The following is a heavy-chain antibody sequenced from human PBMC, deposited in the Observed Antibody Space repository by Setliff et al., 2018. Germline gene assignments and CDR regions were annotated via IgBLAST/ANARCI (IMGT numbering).Heavy chain of an antibody. V-gene: IGHV3-21*01. Sequence: GGSLRLSCAASGFTFSTYTMNWVRQAPGKGLEWVSSISSDSRYIYYADSLKGRFTISRDNAKNSLYLQMNSLRAEDTAVYYCARGIVVVPAALDVWGKGTTVTVSS. CDR1: GFTFSTYT. CDR2: ISSDSRYI. D-gene: IGHD2-2*01. J-gene: IGHJ6*04. CDR3: ARGIVVVPAALDV.